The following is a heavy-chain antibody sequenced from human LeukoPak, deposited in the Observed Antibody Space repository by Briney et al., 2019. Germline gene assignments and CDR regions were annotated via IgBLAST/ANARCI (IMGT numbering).Heavy chain of an antibody. CDR1: GYTFTSYG. Sequence: SVKVSCKASGYTFTSYGISWVRQAPGQGLEWMGRIIPIFGTANYAQKFQGRVTITTDESTSTAYMELSSLRSEDTAVYYCARDRGIVVVVAAGECAAFDIWGQGTMVTVSS. J-gene: IGHJ3*02. D-gene: IGHD2-15*01. CDR3: ARDRGIVVVVAAGECAAFDI. V-gene: IGHV1-69*05. CDR2: IIPIFGTA.